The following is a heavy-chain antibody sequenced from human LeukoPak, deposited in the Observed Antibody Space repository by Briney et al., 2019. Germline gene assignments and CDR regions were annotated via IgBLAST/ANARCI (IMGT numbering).Heavy chain of an antibody. Sequence: SETLSLTCTVSRGSISSYYWSWIRQPPGKGLECIGYISSSGSTNYNPSIESRVTISKDMSTNQFSLKLSSVTAADTALYFCARLIYNTYTNNWRFDYWGQGTLVTISS. CDR3: ARLIYNTYTNNWRFDY. D-gene: IGHD1-1*01. V-gene: IGHV4-4*08. CDR2: ISSSGST. J-gene: IGHJ4*02. CDR1: RGSISSYY.